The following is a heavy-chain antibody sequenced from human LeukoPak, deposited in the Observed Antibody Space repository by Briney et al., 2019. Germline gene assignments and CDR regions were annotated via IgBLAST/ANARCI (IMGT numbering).Heavy chain of an antibody. D-gene: IGHD3-16*01. J-gene: IGHJ3*02. CDR2: ISSSSSYI. CDR3: ARGGDDVAFDI. CDR1: GFTFSSYS. V-gene: IGHV3-21*01. Sequence: GGSLRLSCAASGFTFSSYSMNWVRQAPGKGLEWVSSISSSSSYIYYADSVKGRFTISRDNAKNSLYLQMNSLRAEDTAVYYCARGGDDVAFDIWGQGTMVTVSS.